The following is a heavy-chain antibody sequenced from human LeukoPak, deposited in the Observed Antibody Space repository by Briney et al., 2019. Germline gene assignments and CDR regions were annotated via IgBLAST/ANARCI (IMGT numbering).Heavy chain of an antibody. J-gene: IGHJ4*02. CDR1: GFTFSSYE. V-gene: IGHV3-48*03. Sequence: GGSLRLSCAASGFTFSSYEITWVRQVPGKVLEWDSYISSSGSTIFYAGSVKGRLTIWRHNTKNSLYLQMNSLRAEDTAVYYCARDLWDFWSGFDYWGQGTLVTVSS. D-gene: IGHD3-3*01. CDR3: ARDLWDFWSGFDY. CDR2: ISSSGSTI.